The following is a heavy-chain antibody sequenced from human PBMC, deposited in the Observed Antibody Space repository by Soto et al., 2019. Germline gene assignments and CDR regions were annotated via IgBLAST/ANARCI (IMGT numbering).Heavy chain of an antibody. CDR1: GFTVSSSY. CDR3: ARSRYTWTYSGRFLDY. J-gene: IGHJ4*02. D-gene: IGHD1-1*01. Sequence: GSLRLSCAASGFTVSSSYLTWVRQAPGKGLEWVAILYTGTDTVYADSVKGRFTISRDSSKNTLYLQMHSLRAEDTAMYFCARSRYTWTYSGRFLDYWGQGSLVTVSS. CDR2: LYTGTDT. V-gene: IGHV3-53*01.